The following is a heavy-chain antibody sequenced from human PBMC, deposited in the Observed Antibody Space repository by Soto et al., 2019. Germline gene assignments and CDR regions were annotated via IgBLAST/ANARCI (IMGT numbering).Heavy chain of an antibody. CDR3: ARDRRELPSDY. D-gene: IGHD1-26*01. J-gene: IGHJ4*02. CDR2: IYYSGST. CDR1: GGSVSSGSYY. V-gene: IGHV4-61*01. Sequence: SETLSLTCTVSGGSVSSGSYYWSWIRQPPGKGLEWIGYIYYSGSTNYNPSLKSRVTISVDTSKNQFSLKLSSVTAADTAVYYCARDRRELPSDYWRQGTLVTVSS.